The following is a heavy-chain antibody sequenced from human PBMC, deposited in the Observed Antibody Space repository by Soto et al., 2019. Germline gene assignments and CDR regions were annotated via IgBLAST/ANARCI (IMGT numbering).Heavy chain of an antibody. CDR3: ARAAYQTDYFDS. Sequence: GGSLRLSCAASGFTIMNNCMSWVRLPPGKGLEWVSVIYSGGTTMHADSVRGRFTISRDTSKNILYLDMNSLRVEDTATYFCARAAYQTDYFDSWGQGTLVTVSS. D-gene: IGHD2-2*01. CDR1: GFTIMNNC. CDR2: IYSGGTT. J-gene: IGHJ4*02. V-gene: IGHV3-66*01.